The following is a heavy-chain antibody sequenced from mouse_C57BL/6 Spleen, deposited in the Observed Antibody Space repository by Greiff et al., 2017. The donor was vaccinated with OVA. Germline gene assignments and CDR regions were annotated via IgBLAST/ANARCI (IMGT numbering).Heavy chain of an antibody. Sequence: QVQLQQSGAELARPGASVKLSCKASGYTFTSYGISWVKQRTGQGLEWIGEIYPRRGNTYYNEKFKGKATLTADKSSSTAYMELRSLTSEDSAVYFCARGLTGYFDYWGQGTTLTVSS. CDR2: IYPRRGNT. CDR3: ARGLTGYFDY. J-gene: IGHJ2*01. D-gene: IGHD4-1*01. CDR1: GYTFTSYG. V-gene: IGHV1-81*01.